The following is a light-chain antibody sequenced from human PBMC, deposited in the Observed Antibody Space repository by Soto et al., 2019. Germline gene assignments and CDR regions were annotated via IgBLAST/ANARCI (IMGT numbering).Light chain of an antibody. Sequence: QSALSQPASVSGSPGQSITISCTGTSSDVGGYNFVSWYQQHPGKVPKLMIFDVNRRPSGVSDRFSGSKSGNTASLTISGLQAEDEGDYYCCSYTSSSTHVFGSGTKLTVL. J-gene: IGLJ1*01. CDR1: SSDVGGYNF. CDR2: DVN. CDR3: CSYTSSSTHV. V-gene: IGLV2-14*03.